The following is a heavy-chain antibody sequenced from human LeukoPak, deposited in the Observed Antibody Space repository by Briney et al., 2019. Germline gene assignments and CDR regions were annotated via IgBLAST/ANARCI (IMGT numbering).Heavy chain of an antibody. J-gene: IGHJ4*02. CDR1: GLTFSSYA. CDR2: ISSSGGGT. Sequence: GGSLRLSCAASGLTFSSYAMSWVRQAPGKGLEWVSSISSSGGGTYYADSVKGRFTISRDNSKNSLFLQMNNLRAEDTAVYYCSKRGAYYFDYWGQGTLVTASS. CDR3: SKRGAYYFDY. D-gene: IGHD1-26*01. V-gene: IGHV3-23*01.